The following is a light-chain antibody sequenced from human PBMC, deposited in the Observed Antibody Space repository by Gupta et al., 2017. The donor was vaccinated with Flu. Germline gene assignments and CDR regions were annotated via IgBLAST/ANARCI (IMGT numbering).Light chain of an antibody. CDR3: MQATHWPWT. V-gene: IGKV2-30*01. CDR1: QRVFYSDGNTY. CDR2: KVS. Sequence: DVVLTQSPLPLSVTLGQPASISCRSSQRVFYSDGNTYFNWFHQRPGQAPRRLIYKVSNRYSGVADRFSGGWSGTDFTLTIRLVEAEDVVVYFFMQATHWPWTVGQGTKVEIK. J-gene: IGKJ1*01.